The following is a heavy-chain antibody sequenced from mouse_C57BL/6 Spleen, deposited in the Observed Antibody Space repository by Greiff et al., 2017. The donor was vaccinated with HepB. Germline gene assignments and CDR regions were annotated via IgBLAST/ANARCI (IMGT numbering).Heavy chain of an antibody. CDR2: ISYSGST. J-gene: IGHJ3*01. Sequence: EVKVVESGPGMVKPSQSLSLTCTVTGYSITSGYDWHWIRHFPGNKLEWMGYISYSGSTNYNPSLKSRISITHDTSKNHFFLKLNSVTTEDTATYYCARGGPYYPFAYWGQGTLVTVSA. CDR3: ARGGPYYPFAY. D-gene: IGHD2-10*01. CDR1: GYSITSGYD. V-gene: IGHV3-1*01.